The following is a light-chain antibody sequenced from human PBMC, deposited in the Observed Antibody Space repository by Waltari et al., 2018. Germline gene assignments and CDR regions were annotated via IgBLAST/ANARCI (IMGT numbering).Light chain of an antibody. J-gene: IGKJ2*01. CDR3: QQRSNWPYT. Sequence: EIVLTQSTATLSWSPGAGATLSCRASQSVSSYLAWYQQKPGQAPRLLIYDASNRATGIPARFSGSGSATDFTLTISSLEPEDFAAYYCQQRSNWPYTFGQGTKLEIK. CDR1: QSVSSY. V-gene: IGKV3-11*01. CDR2: DAS.